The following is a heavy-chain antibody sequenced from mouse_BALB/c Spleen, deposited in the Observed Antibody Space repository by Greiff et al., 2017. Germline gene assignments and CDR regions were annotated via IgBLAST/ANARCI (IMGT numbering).Heavy chain of an antibody. Sequence: QVQLKESGAELVRPGVSVKISCKGSGYTFTDYAMHWVKQSHAKSLEWIGVISTYYGDASYNQKFKGKATMTVDKSSSTAYMELARLTSEDSAIYYCAREGSTMITTGAWFAYWGQGTLVTVSA. CDR3: AREGSTMITTGAWFAY. J-gene: IGHJ3*01. CDR2: ISTYYGDA. D-gene: IGHD2-4*01. V-gene: IGHV1S137*01. CDR1: GYTFTDYA.